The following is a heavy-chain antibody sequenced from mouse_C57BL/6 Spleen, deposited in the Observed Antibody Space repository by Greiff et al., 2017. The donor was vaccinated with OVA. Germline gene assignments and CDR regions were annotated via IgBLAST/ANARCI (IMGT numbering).Heavy chain of an antibody. V-gene: IGHV1-26*01. Sequence: EVQLQQSGPELVKPGASVKISCKASGYTFTDYYMNWVKQSHGKSLEWIGDINPNNGGTSYNQKFKGKATLTVDKSSSTAYMELRSLTSEDSAVYYCARYDGYFYYYAMDDWGQGTSVTVSS. CDR3: ARYDGYFYYYAMDD. CDR2: INPNNGGT. J-gene: IGHJ4*01. CDR1: GYTFTDYY. D-gene: IGHD2-3*01.